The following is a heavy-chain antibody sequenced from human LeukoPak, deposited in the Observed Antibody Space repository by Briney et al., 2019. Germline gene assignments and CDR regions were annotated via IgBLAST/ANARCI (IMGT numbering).Heavy chain of an antibody. CDR3: TSWGDTTAEYFQR. CDR2: INPDGRDT. J-gene: IGHJ1*01. D-gene: IGHD2-21*02. V-gene: IGHV3-7*01. Sequence: GGSLRLSCVVSGFTFNRCWMNWVRQAPGKGLEWVAHINPDGRDTYYVDSVKGRFTISRDNAQNSMYLQMNSLRVENTAVYYCTSWGDTTAEYFQRWGQGTLVTVSS. CDR1: GFTFNRCW.